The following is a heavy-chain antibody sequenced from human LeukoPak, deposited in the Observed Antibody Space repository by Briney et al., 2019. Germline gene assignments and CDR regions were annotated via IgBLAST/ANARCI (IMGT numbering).Heavy chain of an antibody. V-gene: IGHV3-30*04. J-gene: IGHJ4*02. CDR1: GFTFSTYA. Sequence: PGGSLRLSCAASGFTFSTYAMHWVRQAPGKGLEWVAVISYDGSSKYYADSVKGRFTISRDNSKNTLYLQMNSLRAEDTAVYYCAKAMKHYDFWSGYSSLYYFDYWGQGTLVTVSS. CDR3: AKAMKHYDFWSGYSSLYYFDY. CDR2: ISYDGSSK. D-gene: IGHD3-3*01.